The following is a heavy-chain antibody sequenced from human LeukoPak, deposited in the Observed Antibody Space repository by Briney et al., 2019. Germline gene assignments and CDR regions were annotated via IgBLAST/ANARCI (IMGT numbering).Heavy chain of an antibody. J-gene: IGHJ4*02. CDR2: IYYSGST. Sequence: SETLSLTCTVSSGSISSSSYYWGWIRQPPGKGLEWIGSIYYSGSTYYNPSLKSRVTISVDTSKNQFSLKLSSVTAADTAVYYCARYGDYITRVDYWGQGTLVTVSS. D-gene: IGHD4-17*01. CDR1: SGSISSSSYY. V-gene: IGHV4-39*07. CDR3: ARYGDYITRVDY.